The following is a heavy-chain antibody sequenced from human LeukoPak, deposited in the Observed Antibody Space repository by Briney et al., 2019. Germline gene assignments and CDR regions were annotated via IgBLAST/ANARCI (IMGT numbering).Heavy chain of an antibody. J-gene: IGHJ4*02. D-gene: IGHD6-19*01. CDR1: GYTFTSCD. V-gene: IGHV1-8*01. CDR3: TRGSSGRRDN. Sequence: AAVKVSCKASGYTFTSCDINWVRQATGQGLEWMGWMNPNSGNTGYGQSFQGRITMTRDISIGTAYMELSNLTSEDTAIYYCTRGSSGRRDNWGQGTLVTVSA. CDR2: MNPNSGNT.